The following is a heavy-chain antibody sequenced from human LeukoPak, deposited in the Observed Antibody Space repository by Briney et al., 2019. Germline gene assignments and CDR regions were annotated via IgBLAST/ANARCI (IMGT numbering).Heavy chain of an antibody. CDR2: IYYSGST. CDR1: GGSISSRYYY. V-gene: IGHV4-30-4*08. D-gene: IGHD3-22*01. CDR3: ARSHMIVVVPGAFDI. Sequence: SETLSLTCSVSGGSISSRYYYWTWVRQPPGKGLEWIGYIYYSGSTYYNPSLKSRLIMSMDTSKNQFSLSLTSVTAADTAVYYCARSHMIVVVPGAFDIWGQGTMVTVSS. J-gene: IGHJ3*02.